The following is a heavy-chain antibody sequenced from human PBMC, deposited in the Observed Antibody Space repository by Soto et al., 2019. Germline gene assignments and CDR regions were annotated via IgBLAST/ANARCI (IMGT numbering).Heavy chain of an antibody. J-gene: IGHJ4*02. D-gene: IGHD4-4*01. CDR1: GYTFSTYY. V-gene: IGHV1-46*01. Sequence: VASVKVSCKASGYTFSTYYMHWVRQAPGQGYGWMGIINPSGGSTTYAQKFQGRVTMTRDTSTTTVYMELSSLKSEDTAVYYCARYDYNGYYFDYWGQGTLVTVSS. CDR3: ARYDYNGYYFDY. CDR2: INPSGGST.